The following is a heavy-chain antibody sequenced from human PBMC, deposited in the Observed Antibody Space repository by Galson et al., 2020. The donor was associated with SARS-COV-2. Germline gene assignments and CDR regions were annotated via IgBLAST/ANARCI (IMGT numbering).Heavy chain of an antibody. Sequence: GGSLRLSCAASGFSFSNYDMNWVRQTPGKGLEWVSSISSRTMHIYYADSVKGRFTISRDNAKTSLYLQMDSLRAEDTAMYYCARGTNRYCNSSSCYLNWFDPWGQGTLVTVSS. CDR2: ISSRTMHI. D-gene: IGHD2-2*01. CDR3: ARGTNRYCNSSSCYLNWFDP. J-gene: IGHJ5*02. V-gene: IGHV3-21*01. CDR1: GFSFSNYD.